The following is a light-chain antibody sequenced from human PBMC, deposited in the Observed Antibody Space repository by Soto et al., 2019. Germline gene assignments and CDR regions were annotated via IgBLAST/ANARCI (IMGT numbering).Light chain of an antibody. CDR1: RSVSSY. J-gene: IGKJ4*01. CDR3: QHRSDWPPRPT. V-gene: IGKV3-11*01. Sequence: EIVLTQSPATLSLSPGERATLSCGASRSVSSYLAWYQQKPGQAPRLLIYDASYRANGIPARFSGSGSGTDFTLTIISREPEDFAVNYCQHRSDWPPRPTFGGGTKVELQ. CDR2: DAS.